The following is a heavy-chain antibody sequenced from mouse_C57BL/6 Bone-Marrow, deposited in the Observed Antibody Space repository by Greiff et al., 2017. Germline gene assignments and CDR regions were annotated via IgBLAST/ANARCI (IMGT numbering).Heavy chain of an antibody. CDR2: INPNNGGT. CDR3: ARQNYYGSSTAWFAY. V-gene: IGHV1-26*01. CDR1: GYTFTDYY. D-gene: IGHD1-1*01. J-gene: IGHJ3*01. Sequence: VQLQQSGPELVKPGASVKISCKASGYTFTDYYMNWVKQSHGKSLEWIGDINPNNGGTSYNQKFKGKATLTVDKSSSTAYMELRSLTSEDSAVYYCARQNYYGSSTAWFAYWGQGTLVTVSA.